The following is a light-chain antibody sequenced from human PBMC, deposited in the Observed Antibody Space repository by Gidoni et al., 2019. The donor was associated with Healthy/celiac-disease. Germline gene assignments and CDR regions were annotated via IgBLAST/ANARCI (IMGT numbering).Light chain of an antibody. J-gene: IGLJ1*01. CDR1: SLRSYY. V-gene: IGLV3-19*01. Sequence: SSELTQDPAVSVALGQTVRITCQGDSLRSYYASWYQQKPGQAPVLVIYGKNNRPSGIPDRFSGSSSGNTASLTITGAQAEDEADYYCNSRDSSGNHYVFGTGTKVXVX. CDR3: NSRDSSGNHYV. CDR2: GKN.